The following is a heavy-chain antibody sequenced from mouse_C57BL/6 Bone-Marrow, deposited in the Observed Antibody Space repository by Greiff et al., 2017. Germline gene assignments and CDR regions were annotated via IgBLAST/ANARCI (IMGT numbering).Heavy chain of an antibody. CDR2: ISYDGSN. Sequence: EVKLQESGPGLVKPSQSLSLTCSVTGYSITSGYYWNWIRQFPGNKLEWMGYISYDGSNNYNPSLKNRISITRDTSKNQFFLKLNSVTTEDTATYYCARDYGQRYFDVWGTGTTFTVSS. J-gene: IGHJ1*03. V-gene: IGHV3-6*01. CDR3: ARDYGQRYFDV. D-gene: IGHD1-2*01. CDR1: GYSITSGYY.